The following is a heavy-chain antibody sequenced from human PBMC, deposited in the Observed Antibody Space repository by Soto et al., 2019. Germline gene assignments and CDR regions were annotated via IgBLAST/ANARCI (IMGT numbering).Heavy chain of an antibody. CDR2: IKSKTDGGTT. J-gene: IGHJ4*02. CDR3: TTDRALHIVATMQDFDY. Sequence: PGGSLRLSCAASGFTFSNAWMNWVRQAPGKGLEWVGRIKSKTDGGTTDYAAPVKGRFTISRDDSKNTLYLQMNSLKTEDTAVYYCTTDRALHIVATMQDFDYWGQGTLVTVSS. CDR1: GFTFSNAW. D-gene: IGHD5-12*01. V-gene: IGHV3-15*07.